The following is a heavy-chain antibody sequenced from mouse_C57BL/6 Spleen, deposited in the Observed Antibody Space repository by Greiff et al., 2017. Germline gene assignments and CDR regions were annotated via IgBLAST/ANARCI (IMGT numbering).Heavy chain of an antibody. CDR3: TRDRIYYYGSSYLGWYFDV. CDR1: GFTFSSYA. CDR2: ISSGGDYI. Sequence: EVKLMESGECLVKPGGSLKLSCAASGFTFSSYAMSWVRQTPEKRLEWVAYISSGGDYIYYADTVKGRFTISRDNARNTLYLQMSSLKSEDTAMYYCTRDRIYYYGSSYLGWYFDVWGTGTTVTVAS. D-gene: IGHD1-1*01. J-gene: IGHJ1*03. V-gene: IGHV5-9-1*02.